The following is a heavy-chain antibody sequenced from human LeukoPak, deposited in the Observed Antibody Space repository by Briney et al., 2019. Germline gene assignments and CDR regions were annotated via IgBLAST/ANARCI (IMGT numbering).Heavy chain of an antibody. Sequence: ASVTVSCKASGYTFTSYDINWVRQATGQGLEWMGWMNPTSGHTGFAQKFQGRVTMTRDTSITTAYMELNSLTSEDTAVYYCARSPVGVRKGHDFWGLGTLVIVSS. CDR2: MNPTSGHT. V-gene: IGHV1-8*01. D-gene: IGHD3-10*02. J-gene: IGHJ4*02. CDR3: ARSPVGVRKGHDF. CDR1: GYTFTSYD.